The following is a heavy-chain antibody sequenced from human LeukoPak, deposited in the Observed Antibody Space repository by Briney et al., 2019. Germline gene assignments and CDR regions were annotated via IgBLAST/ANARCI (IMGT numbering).Heavy chain of an antibody. CDR3: ARLRYSDTDY. CDR1: GGSISSSSYY. V-gene: IGHV4-39*01. J-gene: IGHJ4*02. Sequence: PSETLSLTCTVSGGSISSSSYYWGWIRQPPGKGLEWIGSIYYSGSTYYNPSLKSRVTTSVDTSKNQFSLKLSSVTAADTAVYYCARLRYSDTDYWGQGTLVTVSS. CDR2: IYYSGST. D-gene: IGHD3-9*01.